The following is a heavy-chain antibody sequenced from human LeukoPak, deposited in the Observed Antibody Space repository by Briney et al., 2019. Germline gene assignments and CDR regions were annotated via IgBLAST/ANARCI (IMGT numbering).Heavy chain of an antibody. CDR3: ARDARPDRYFDSPFDP. V-gene: IGHV1-18*01. CDR2: ISAYNGNT. Sequence: GASVKVSCKASGGTFSSYAISWVRQAPGQGLEWMGGISAYNGNTNYAQKLQGRVTMTTDTSTSTAYMELRSLRSDDTAVYYCARDARPDRYFDSPFDPWGQGTLVTVSS. CDR1: GGTFSSYA. J-gene: IGHJ5*02. D-gene: IGHD3-9*01.